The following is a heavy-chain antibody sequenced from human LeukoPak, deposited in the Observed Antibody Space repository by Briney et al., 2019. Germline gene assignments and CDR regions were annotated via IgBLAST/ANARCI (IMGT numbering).Heavy chain of an antibody. Sequence: SETLSLTCTVSGGSISRYYWSWIRQPPGKGLEWIGYIYYSGSTNYNPSLKSRVTISVDTSKNQFSLKLSSVTAADTAVYYCARGNSSSWYAYYGMDVWGQGTTVTVSS. D-gene: IGHD6-13*01. CDR2: IYYSGST. J-gene: IGHJ6*02. CDR1: GGSISRYY. V-gene: IGHV4-59*01. CDR3: ARGNSSSWYAYYGMDV.